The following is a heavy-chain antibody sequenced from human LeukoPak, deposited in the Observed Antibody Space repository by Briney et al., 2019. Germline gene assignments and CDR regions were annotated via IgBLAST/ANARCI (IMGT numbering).Heavy chain of an antibody. V-gene: IGHV4-39*07. Sequence: WFRQPPGKGLEWIGSIYYSGSTYYNPSLKSRVTISVDTSKNQFSLKLSSVTAADTAVYYCARGGYSSSWALDYWGQGTLVTVSS. CDR3: ARGGYSSSWALDY. CDR2: IYYSGST. D-gene: IGHD6-13*01. J-gene: IGHJ4*02.